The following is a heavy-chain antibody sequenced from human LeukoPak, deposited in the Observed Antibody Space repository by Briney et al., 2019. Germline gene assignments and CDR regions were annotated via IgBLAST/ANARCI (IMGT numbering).Heavy chain of an antibody. D-gene: IGHD2-15*01. CDR2: MNPNTGNT. Sequence: ASVKVSCKASGYSFTDYDINWVRQATGQGLEWMGWMNPNTGNTDYAQKFQGRVTITRDTPARTISMELRRLTYADMAVYYCARLSGGDAFDIWGQGTMVTVSS. CDR3: ARLSGGDAFDI. CDR1: GYSFTDYD. V-gene: IGHV1-8*01. J-gene: IGHJ3*02.